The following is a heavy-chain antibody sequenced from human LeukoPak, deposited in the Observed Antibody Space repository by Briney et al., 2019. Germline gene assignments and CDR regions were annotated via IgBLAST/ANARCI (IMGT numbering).Heavy chain of an antibody. V-gene: IGHV3-23*01. CDR1: GFTFSNYA. Sequence: GGSLRLSCAASGFTFSNYAMSWVRQAPGKGLEWVSAISGSGGRTYYADSVKGRFTLSRDNSKNTLYLQMNSLRAEDTAVYYCAKEYYCCSGTYYNVDYWGQGTLVTVSS. CDR2: ISGSGGRT. CDR3: AKEYYCCSGTYYNVDY. J-gene: IGHJ4*02. D-gene: IGHD3-10*01.